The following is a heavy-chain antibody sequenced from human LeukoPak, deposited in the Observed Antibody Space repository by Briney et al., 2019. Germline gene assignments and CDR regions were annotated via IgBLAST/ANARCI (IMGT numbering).Heavy chain of an antibody. CDR1: GFTFDDYA. V-gene: IGHV3-9*01. CDR2: IIWNSGSI. D-gene: IGHD6-19*01. CDR3: ARSSGWYTD. J-gene: IGHJ4*02. Sequence: SLRLSCAASGFTFDDYAMHWVRQALGKGLEWVSGIIWNSGSIGYAASVKGRFTISRDNAKNSLYLQMNSLRAEDTALYYCARSSGWYTDWGQGTLVTVSS.